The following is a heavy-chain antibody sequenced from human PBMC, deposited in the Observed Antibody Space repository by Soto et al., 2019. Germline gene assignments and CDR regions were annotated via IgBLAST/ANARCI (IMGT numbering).Heavy chain of an antibody. Sequence: GESLKISCKGSGYSFTSYWISWVRQMPGKGLEWMGRIDPSDSYTNYNPSFQGHVTISADKSISTAYLQWSSLKASDTAMYYCARRPKAYYYYGMDVWGQGTTVTVSS. V-gene: IGHV5-10-1*01. CDR2: IDPSDSYT. CDR3: ARRPKAYYYYGMDV. J-gene: IGHJ6*02. CDR1: GYSFTSYW.